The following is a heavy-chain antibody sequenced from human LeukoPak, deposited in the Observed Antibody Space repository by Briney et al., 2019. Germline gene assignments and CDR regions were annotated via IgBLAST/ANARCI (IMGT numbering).Heavy chain of an antibody. V-gene: IGHV3-11*01. Sequence: GGSLRLSCAASGFTFSDYYMSWIRQAPGKGLEWVSYISSSGSTIYYADSVKGRFTISRDNAKNSLYLQMNSLRAEDTAAYYCAREYYDFWSGYSNWFDPWGQGTLVTVSS. CDR1: GFTFSDYY. CDR2: ISSSGSTI. CDR3: AREYYDFWSGYSNWFDP. J-gene: IGHJ5*02. D-gene: IGHD3-3*01.